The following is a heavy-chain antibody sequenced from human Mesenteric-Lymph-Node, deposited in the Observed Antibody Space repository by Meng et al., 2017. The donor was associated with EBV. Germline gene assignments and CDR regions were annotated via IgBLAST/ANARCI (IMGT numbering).Heavy chain of an antibody. CDR3: ARDLTDYYGSGQPSVNFDY. D-gene: IGHD3-10*01. V-gene: IGHV4-34*01. CDR2: IKHSGST. CDR1: XGSFSGYY. J-gene: IGHJ4*02. Sequence: QVQLQQWGAGLLKPSETLSLTCAVXXGSFSGYYGCWILQPPGKGLEWIGEIKHSGSTNYNPSLKSRVTMSVDTSKNQFSLKLSSVTAADTAVYYCARDLTDYYGSGQPSVNFDYWGQGTLVTVSS.